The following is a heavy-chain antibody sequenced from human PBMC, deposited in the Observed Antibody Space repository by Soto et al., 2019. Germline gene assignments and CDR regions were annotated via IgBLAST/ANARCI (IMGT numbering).Heavy chain of an antibody. Sequence: ASVKVSCKASGYTFTGYYMHWVRQAPGQGLEWMGWINPNSGGTNYAQKFQGRVTMTRDTSISTAYMELSRLRSDDTAVYYCARAGSHYYGSGSDYWRQGTLVTVSS. D-gene: IGHD3-10*01. J-gene: IGHJ4*02. CDR2: INPNSGGT. CDR1: GYTFTGYY. V-gene: IGHV1-2*02. CDR3: ARAGSHYYGSGSDY.